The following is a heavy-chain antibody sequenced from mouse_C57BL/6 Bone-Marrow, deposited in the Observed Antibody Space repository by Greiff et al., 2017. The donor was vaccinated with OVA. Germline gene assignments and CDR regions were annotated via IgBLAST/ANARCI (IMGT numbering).Heavy chain of an antibody. J-gene: IGHJ3*01. CDR1: GFTFSSYT. D-gene: IGHD1-1*01. CDR2: ISGGGGNT. CDR3: ARHGTTVVAPFAY. Sequence: DVKLVESGGGLVKPGGSLKLSCAASGFTFSSYTMSWVRQTPEKRLEWVATISGGGGNTYYPDSVKGRFTISRDNAKNTLYLQMSSLRSEDTALYYCARHGTTVVAPFAYWGQGTLVTVSA. V-gene: IGHV5-9*01.